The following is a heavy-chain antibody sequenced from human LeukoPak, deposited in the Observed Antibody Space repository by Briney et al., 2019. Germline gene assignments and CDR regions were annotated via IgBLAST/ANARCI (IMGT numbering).Heavy chain of an antibody. D-gene: IGHD3-10*01. CDR3: ARDLGFGELSYDY. V-gene: IGHV3-21*01. Sequence: GGSLRLSCAASGFTFTSYSMNWVRQAPGKGLEWVSSISSSSSYIYYADSVKGRFTISRDNAKNSLYLQMNSLRAEDTAVYYCARDLGFGELSYDYWGQGTLVTVSS. CDR2: ISSSSSYI. J-gene: IGHJ4*02. CDR1: GFTFTSYS.